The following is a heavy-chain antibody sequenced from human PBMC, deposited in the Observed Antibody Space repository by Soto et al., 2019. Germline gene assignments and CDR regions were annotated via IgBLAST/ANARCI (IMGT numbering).Heavy chain of an antibody. Sequence: ASVKVSCKASGYTFTGYYMHWVRQAPGQGLEWMGWINPNSGGTNYAQKFQGRVTMTRDTSISTAYTELSRLRSDDTAVYYCARVVIRERWFDPWGQGTLVTVSS. CDR2: INPNSGGT. V-gene: IGHV1-2*02. CDR1: GYTFTGYY. J-gene: IGHJ5*02. D-gene: IGHD3-16*02. CDR3: ARVVIRERWFDP.